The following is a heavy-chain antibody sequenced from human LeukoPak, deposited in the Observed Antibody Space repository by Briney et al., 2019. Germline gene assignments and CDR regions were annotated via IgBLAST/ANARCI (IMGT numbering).Heavy chain of an antibody. J-gene: IGHJ6*02. D-gene: IGHD2-2*01. CDR3: ARLVLPGVGYYYYGMDV. CDR2: INTNTGNP. V-gene: IGHV7-4-1*02. Sequence: GASVNVSCKASGYTFTSYAMNWVRQAPGQGLEWMGWINTNTGNPTYAQGFTGRFVFSLDTSVSTAYLQISSLKAEDTAVYCCARLVLPGVGYYYYGMDVWGQGTTVTVSS. CDR1: GYTFTSYA.